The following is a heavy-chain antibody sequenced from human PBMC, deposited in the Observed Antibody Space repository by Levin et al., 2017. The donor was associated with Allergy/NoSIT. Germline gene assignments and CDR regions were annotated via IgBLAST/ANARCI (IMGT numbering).Heavy chain of an antibody. Sequence: GGSLRLSCQGSGYSFTSYWIGWVRQMPGKGLEWMGIIYPGDSDTRYSPSFQGQVTISADKSISTAYPQWSSLKASDTAIYYCARRGTRDYYYYMDVWGKGTTVTVSS. CDR2: IYPGDSDT. D-gene: IGHD1-1*01. CDR1: GYSFTSYW. J-gene: IGHJ6*03. CDR3: ARRGTRDYYYYMDV. V-gene: IGHV5-51*01.